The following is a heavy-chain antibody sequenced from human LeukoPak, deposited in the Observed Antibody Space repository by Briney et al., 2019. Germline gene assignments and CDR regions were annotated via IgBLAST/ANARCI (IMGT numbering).Heavy chain of an antibody. CDR3: ATASQPTIFGVVINYGMDV. CDR2: ISAYNGNT. V-gene: IGHV1-18*01. CDR1: GYTFTSYG. D-gene: IGHD3-3*01. Sequence: GASVKVSCKASGYTFTSYGISWVRQAPGQGLEWMGWISAYNGNTNYAQKLQGRVTMTEDTSTDTAYMELSSLRSEDTAVYYCATASQPTIFGVVINYGMDVWGQGTTVTVSS. J-gene: IGHJ6*02.